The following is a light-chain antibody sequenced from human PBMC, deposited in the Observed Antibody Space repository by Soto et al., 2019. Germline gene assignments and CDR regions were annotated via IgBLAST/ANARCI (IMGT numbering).Light chain of an antibody. CDR2: DAS. CDR3: QQRYNWPPFT. J-gene: IGKJ3*01. V-gene: IGKV3-11*01. CDR1: QTIVTY. Sequence: EIVLTQSLATLSLSPGERATLSCRASQTIVTYLAWYQHKPGQTPRLLIYDASNRATGVPARFSGSGSGTDFTLTISNLEPEDFAIYYCQQRYNWPPFTFGPGTKVDIK.